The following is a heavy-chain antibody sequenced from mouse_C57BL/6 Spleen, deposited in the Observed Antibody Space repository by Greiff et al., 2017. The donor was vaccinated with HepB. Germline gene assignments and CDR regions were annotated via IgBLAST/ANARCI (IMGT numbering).Heavy chain of an antibody. CDR3: ARTLYYYGSPYWYFDV. J-gene: IGHJ1*03. CDR2: ISSGSSTI. CDR1: GFTFSDYG. Sequence: EVKLVESGGGLVKPGGSLKLSCAASGFTFSDYGMHWVRQAPEKGLEWVAYISSGSSTIYYADTVKGRFTISRDNAKNTLFLQMTSLRSEDTAMYYCARTLYYYGSPYWYFDVWGTGTTVTVSS. V-gene: IGHV5-17*01. D-gene: IGHD1-1*01.